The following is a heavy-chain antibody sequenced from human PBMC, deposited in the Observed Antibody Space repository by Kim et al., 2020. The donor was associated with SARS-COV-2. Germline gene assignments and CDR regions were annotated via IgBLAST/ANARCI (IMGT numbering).Heavy chain of an antibody. CDR3: ARVSVGITMIRGAARHYYSGMDV. CDR1: GGSISNYY. J-gene: IGHJ6*02. D-gene: IGHD3-10*01. Sequence: SETLSLTCTVSGGSISNYYWSWIRQPAGKGLELIGRIYTSGSTNYNPSLKSRVTMSVDTSKNQFSLKLSSVTAADTAVYYCARVSVGITMIRGAARHYYSGMDVWGQGTTVTVSS. CDR2: IYTSGST. V-gene: IGHV4-4*07.